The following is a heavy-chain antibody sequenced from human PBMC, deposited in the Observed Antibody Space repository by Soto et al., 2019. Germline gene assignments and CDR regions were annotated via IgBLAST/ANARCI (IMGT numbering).Heavy chain of an antibody. V-gene: IGHV4-39*01. D-gene: IGHD1-1*01. CDR2: IYYSGST. CDR1: GGSISSSSYY. CDR3: ARPTAATGTHDAFDI. Sequence: SETMSLTCTVSGGSISSSSYYWGWIRQPPGKGLEWIGSIYYSGSTYYNPSLKSRVTISVDTSKNQFSLKLSSVTAADTAVYYCARPTAATGTHDAFDIWGQGTMVTVSS. J-gene: IGHJ3*02.